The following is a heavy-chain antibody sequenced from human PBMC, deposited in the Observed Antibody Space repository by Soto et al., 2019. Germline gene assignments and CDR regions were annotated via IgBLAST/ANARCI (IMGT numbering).Heavy chain of an antibody. CDR3: ERITYDNSGTLFDY. D-gene: IGHD3-22*01. CDR2: MKPDGSEK. CDR1: GFTFSNYW. Sequence: GGSLRLSCAASGFTFSNYWMSWVRQAPGKGLEWVANMKPDGSEKYYVDPVRGRFTISRDNAQNSVDLQMNSLRAEDTAMYYCERITYDNSGTLFDYCGQGTRVTVS. J-gene: IGHJ4*02. V-gene: IGHV3-7*03.